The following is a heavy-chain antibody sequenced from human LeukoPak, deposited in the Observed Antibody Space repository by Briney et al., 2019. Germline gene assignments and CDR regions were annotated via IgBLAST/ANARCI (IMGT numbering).Heavy chain of an antibody. CDR1: GYTFTGYY. CDR3: AKDATGTSDDNYFDY. Sequence: ASVRVSCKASGYTFTGYYMHWVRQAPGQGLEWMGWINPNSAGTNYAQKFQGRVTMTRDMSISTAYMELSSLRSDDTAVYYCAKDATGTSDDNYFDYWGQGTLVTVSS. V-gene: IGHV1-2*02. CDR2: INPNSAGT. J-gene: IGHJ4*02. D-gene: IGHD1-7*01.